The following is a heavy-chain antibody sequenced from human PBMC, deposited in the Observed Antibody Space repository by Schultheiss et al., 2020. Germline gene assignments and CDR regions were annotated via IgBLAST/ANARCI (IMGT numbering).Heavy chain of an antibody. J-gene: IGHJ4*02. CDR3: ARVRGSPPVGLDC. V-gene: IGHV3-74*01. CDR2: INSDGSTT. CDR1: GFTFSSYG. Sequence: GGSLRLSCAASGFTFSSYGMNWVRQAPGKGLVWVSRINSDGSTTNYADSVKGRFTISRDNAKNTLYLQMNSLRAEDTAVYYCARVRGSPPVGLDCWGQGTLVTVSS. D-gene: IGHD3-10*01.